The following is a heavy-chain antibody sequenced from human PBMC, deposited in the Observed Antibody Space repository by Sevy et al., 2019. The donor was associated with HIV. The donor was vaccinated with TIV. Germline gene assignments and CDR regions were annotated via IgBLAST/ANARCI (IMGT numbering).Heavy chain of an antibody. Sequence: GGSLRLSCAASGFTFSSYGMHWVRQAPGKGLEWVAVISYDGSNKYYADSVKGRFTISRDNSKNTLYLQMNSLRAEDTAVYYCAKVGDYGDYVGAFDIWGQRTMVTVSS. CDR2: ISYDGSNK. CDR1: GFTFSSYG. D-gene: IGHD4-17*01. CDR3: AKVGDYGDYVGAFDI. J-gene: IGHJ3*02. V-gene: IGHV3-30*18.